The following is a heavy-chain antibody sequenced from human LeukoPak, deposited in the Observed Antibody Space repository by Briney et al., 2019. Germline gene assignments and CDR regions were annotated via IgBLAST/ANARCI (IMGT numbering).Heavy chain of an antibody. Sequence: GASVKVSCKASGYTFTSYGISWVRQAPGQGLEWMGWISAYNGNTNYAQKLQGRVTMTTDTSTSTAYMELRSLRSDDTAVYYCARDGWRIVGATRWFDPWGQGTLVTVSS. J-gene: IGHJ5*02. V-gene: IGHV1-18*01. CDR3: ARDGWRIVGATRWFDP. CDR1: GYTFTSYG. D-gene: IGHD1-26*01. CDR2: ISAYNGNT.